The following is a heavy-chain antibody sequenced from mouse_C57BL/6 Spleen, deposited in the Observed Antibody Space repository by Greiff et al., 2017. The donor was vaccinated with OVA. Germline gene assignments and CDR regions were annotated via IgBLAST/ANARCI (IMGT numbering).Heavy chain of an antibody. CDR1: GFTFSDYY. D-gene: IGHD1-1*01. Sequence: EVHLVESEGGLVQPGSSMKLSCTASGFTFSDYYMAWVRQVPEKGLEWVANINYDGSSTYYLDSLKSRFIISRDNAKNILYLQMSSLKSEDTATYYCAREGSITTVEWSYAMDYWGQGTSVTVSS. V-gene: IGHV5-16*01. J-gene: IGHJ4*01. CDR3: AREGSITTVEWSYAMDY. CDR2: INYDGSST.